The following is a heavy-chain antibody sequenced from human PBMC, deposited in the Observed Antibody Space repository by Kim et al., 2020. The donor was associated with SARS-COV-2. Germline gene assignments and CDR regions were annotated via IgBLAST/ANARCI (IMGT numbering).Heavy chain of an antibody. CDR2: ISYDGSNN. CDR3: ARDGVEAAVDYYYGMDV. J-gene: IGHJ6*02. CDR1: GFTFSSYA. Sequence: GGSLRLSCAASGFTFSSYAMHWVRQAPGKGLEWVAVISYDGSNNYYADSVKGRFTISRDNSKNTLYLQMNSLRAEDTAVYYCARDGVEAAVDYYYGMDVWGQGTTVTVSS. D-gene: IGHD6-13*01. V-gene: IGHV3-30*04.